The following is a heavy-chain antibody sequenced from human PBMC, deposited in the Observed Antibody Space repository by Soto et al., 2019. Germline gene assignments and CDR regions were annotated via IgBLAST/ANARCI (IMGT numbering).Heavy chain of an antibody. D-gene: IGHD6-13*01. J-gene: IGHJ5*02. Sequence: PSETLSLTCTVSGGSISSYYWSWIRQPPGKGLEWIGYIYYSGSTNYNPSLKSRVTISVDTSKNQFSLKLSSVTAADTAVYYCAIAHSSSWTAGWFDPRGQGTLVTGSS. CDR2: IYYSGST. V-gene: IGHV4-59*01. CDR3: AIAHSSSWTAGWFDP. CDR1: GGSISSYY.